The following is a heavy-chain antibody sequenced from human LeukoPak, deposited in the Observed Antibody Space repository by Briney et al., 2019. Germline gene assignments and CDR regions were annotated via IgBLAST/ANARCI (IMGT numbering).Heavy chain of an antibody. CDR3: ARRITAASTYYFDY. CDR2: ISANGINT. D-gene: IGHD6-25*01. CDR1: GFTFSNHA. J-gene: IGHJ4*02. V-gene: IGHV3-23*01. Sequence: GGSLRLSCVASGFTFSNHAMNWVRQAPGKGLEWVSSISANGINTYYADSVKGRFTISRDNSKNTLYLHMNSLRAEDAAVYYCARRITAASTYYFDYWGQGTLVPVSS.